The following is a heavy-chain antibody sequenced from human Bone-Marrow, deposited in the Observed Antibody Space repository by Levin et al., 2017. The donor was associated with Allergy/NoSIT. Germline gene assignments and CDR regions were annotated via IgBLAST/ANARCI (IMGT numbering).Heavy chain of an antibody. CDR3: ASGASSSWYY. J-gene: IGHJ4*02. V-gene: IGHV3-33*01. D-gene: IGHD6-13*01. CDR1: GFTFSSYT. Sequence: PGGSLRLSCAASGFTFSSYTMHWVRQAPGKGLEWVAVILFDGSGDYYADFGKGRFTISRDNSKSTLYLQMNSLRAEDTALYYCASGASSSWYYWGQGTLVTVSS. CDR2: ILFDGSGD.